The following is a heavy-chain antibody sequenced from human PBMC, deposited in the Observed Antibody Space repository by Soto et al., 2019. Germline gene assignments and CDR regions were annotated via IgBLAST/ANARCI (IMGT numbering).Heavy chain of an antibody. CDR2: IIPMFGTA. CDR1: GGTFSSYA. CDR3: ARPLNYYDSWSGYPPFEY. D-gene: IGHD3-3*01. Sequence: GASVKVSCKASGGTFSSYAINWVRQAPGQGLEWMGGIIPMFGTANYAQKFQGRVTITADESTSTAYMELSSLRSEDTAVYYCARPLNYYDSWSGYPPFEYWGQGTQVTVSS. V-gene: IGHV1-69*13. J-gene: IGHJ4*02.